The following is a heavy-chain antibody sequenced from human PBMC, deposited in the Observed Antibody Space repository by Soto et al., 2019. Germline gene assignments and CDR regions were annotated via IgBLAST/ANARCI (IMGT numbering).Heavy chain of an antibody. CDR1: GFPFDDYS. D-gene: IGHD1-1*01. V-gene: IGHV3-43*01. Sequence: PGGSLRLSCAASGFPFDDYSMNWVRQVPGKGLEWVSLISWDGADTYYADSVKGRFTVSRDNSKNSLYLQMNSLTTEDTAVYYCARRLPGAGTTSDAFDVWGQGTMVTVSS. CDR3: ARRLPGAGTTSDAFDV. J-gene: IGHJ3*01. CDR2: ISWDGADT.